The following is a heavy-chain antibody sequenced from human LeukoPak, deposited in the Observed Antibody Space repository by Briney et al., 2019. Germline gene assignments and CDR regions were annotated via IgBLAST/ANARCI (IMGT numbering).Heavy chain of an antibody. CDR2: IYYSGST. V-gene: IGHV4-59*01. CDR3: ARAYYDFWSGYPLRDYGMDV. CDR1: GGSISSYY. D-gene: IGHD3-3*01. J-gene: IGHJ6*02. Sequence: PSETLSLTCTVSGGSISSYYWSWIRQPPGKGLEWIGYIYYSGSTNYNSSLKSRVTISVDTSKNQFSLKLSSVTAADTAVYYCARAYYDFWSGYPLRDYGMDVWGQGTTVTVSS.